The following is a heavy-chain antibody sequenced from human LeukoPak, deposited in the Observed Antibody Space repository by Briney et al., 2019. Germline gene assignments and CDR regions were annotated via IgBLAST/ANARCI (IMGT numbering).Heavy chain of an antibody. V-gene: IGHV3-66*02. D-gene: IGHD6-13*01. CDR1: GFTVSSNY. Sequence: GGSLRLSCAASGFTVSSNYMSWVRQAPGKGLEWVSVIYSGGSTYYADSVKCRFTISRDNSTNTLYLQMNSMRAEDTAVYYCAATAAGTRWFDPWGQGTLVTVSS. J-gene: IGHJ5*02. CDR2: IYSGGST. CDR3: AATAAGTRWFDP.